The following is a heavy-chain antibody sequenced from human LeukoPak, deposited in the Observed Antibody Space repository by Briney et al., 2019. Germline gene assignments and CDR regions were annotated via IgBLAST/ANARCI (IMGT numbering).Heavy chain of an antibody. V-gene: IGHV1-24*01. CDR1: GYTLTELS. J-gene: IGHJ6*04. Sequence: ASVKVSCKVSGYTLTELSMHWVRQAPGKGPEWMGGFDPEDGETIYAQKFQGRVTMTEDTSTDTAYMGLSSLRSEDTAVYFCATRNSSITRINRNYYYYVMDVWAKGTTVTVSS. CDR3: ATRNSSITRINRNYYYYVMDV. D-gene: IGHD2-2*01. CDR2: FDPEDGET.